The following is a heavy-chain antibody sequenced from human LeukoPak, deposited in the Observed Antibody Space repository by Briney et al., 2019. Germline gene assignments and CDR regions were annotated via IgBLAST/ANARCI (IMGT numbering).Heavy chain of an antibody. V-gene: IGHV3-21*01. CDR2: ISSSSSYI. CDR1: VFTFSIYS. Sequence: VGSLRLSCATSVFTFSIYSMNCVRQAPEKGLECVSSISSSSSYIYYADSLKGRFTISRDNAKNSLYLQMTSPSAEDTDVYYCAREEVADQGYFDYWGKGTLVTASS. D-gene: IGHD6-19*01. J-gene: IGHJ4*02. CDR3: AREEVADQGYFDY.